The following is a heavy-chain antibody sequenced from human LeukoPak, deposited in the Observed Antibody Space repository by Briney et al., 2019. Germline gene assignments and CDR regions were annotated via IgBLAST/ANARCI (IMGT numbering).Heavy chain of an antibody. V-gene: IGHV3-48*04. J-gene: IGHJ1*01. D-gene: IGHD1-26*01. CDR2: ISSSGSTI. CDR3: AREGVGATFDFQH. Sequence: GGSLRLSCAASGFTFSSYWMSWVRQAPGKGLEWVSYISSSGSTIYYADSVKGRFTISRDNAKNSLYLQMNSLRAEDTAVYYCAREGVGATFDFQHWGQGTLVTVSS. CDR1: GFTFSSYW.